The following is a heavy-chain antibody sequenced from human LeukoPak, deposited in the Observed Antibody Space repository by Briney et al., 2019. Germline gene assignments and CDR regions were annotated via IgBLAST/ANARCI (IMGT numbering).Heavy chain of an antibody. D-gene: IGHD3-10*01. Sequence: PSETLSLTCAVYGGSFSGYYWSWIRQPPGKGLEWIGEINHSGSTNYNPSLKSRVTISVDTSKNQFSLKLSSVTAADTAVCYCARTTMVRGTYYMDVWGKGTTVTVSS. CDR1: GGSFSGYY. V-gene: IGHV4-34*01. CDR2: INHSGST. J-gene: IGHJ6*03. CDR3: ARTTMVRGTYYMDV.